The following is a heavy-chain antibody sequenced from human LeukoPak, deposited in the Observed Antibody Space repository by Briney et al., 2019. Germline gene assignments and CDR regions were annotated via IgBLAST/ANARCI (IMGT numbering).Heavy chain of an antibody. Sequence: GGSLRLSCEASGFSFSTYWMTWVRQAPGKGLEWVANMNEDGSEKNYLDSVKGRFTISRDNAKNSLYLQMNSLRVEDTATYYCTKGGHLDYWGQGTLVTVPS. J-gene: IGHJ4*02. V-gene: IGHV3-7*01. CDR3: TKGGHLDY. CDR1: GFSFSTYW. D-gene: IGHD3-16*01. CDR2: MNEDGSEK.